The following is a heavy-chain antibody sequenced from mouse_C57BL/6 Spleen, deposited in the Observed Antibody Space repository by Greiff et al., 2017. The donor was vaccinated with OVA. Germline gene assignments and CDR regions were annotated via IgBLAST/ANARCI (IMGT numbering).Heavy chain of an antibody. CDR3: ARDGGYYDPYAMDY. CDR2: ISDGGSCT. CDR1: GFTFSSYA. V-gene: IGHV5-4*01. J-gene: IGHJ4*01. D-gene: IGHD2-4*01. Sequence: EVKLVESGGGLVKPGGSLKLSCAASGFTFSSYALSCVRQTPEQRLEWVATISDGGSCTYYPDNLKCHFTISRDNAKNNLYLHMSQLKSEDTAMYYGARDGGYYDPYAMDYWGQGTSVTVSS.